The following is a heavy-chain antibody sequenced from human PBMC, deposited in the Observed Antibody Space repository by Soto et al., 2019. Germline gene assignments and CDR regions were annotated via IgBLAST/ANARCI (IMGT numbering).Heavy chain of an antibody. Sequence: SETLSLTCAVYGGSFSGYYWRWIRQPPGKGLEWIGEINHSGSTNYNPSLKSRVTISADTSKNQFSLKLSSVTAADTAMYYCARQGHDYGATQLINWFDPWGQGTLVTVSS. J-gene: IGHJ5*02. V-gene: IGHV4-34*01. CDR3: ARQGHDYGATQLINWFDP. CDR1: GGSFSGYY. D-gene: IGHD4-17*01. CDR2: INHSGST.